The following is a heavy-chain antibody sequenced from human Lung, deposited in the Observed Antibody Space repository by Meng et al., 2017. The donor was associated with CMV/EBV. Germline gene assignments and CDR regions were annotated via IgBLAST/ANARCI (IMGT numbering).Heavy chain of an antibody. D-gene: IGHD6-13*01. CDR1: GYTFTGYY. Sequence: SXXVFXKASGYTFTGYYIHWGRPAPGQGLEGRGWINPNSGGTNYAAKFQGRVTMTRETSISTAYMELSRLRSDDTAVYYCARVSYGRSAAGIAKVLYYFDCWGQGTLVTVSS. V-gene: IGHV1-2*02. J-gene: IGHJ4*02. CDR2: INPNSGGT. CDR3: ARVSYGRSAAGIAKVLYYFDC.